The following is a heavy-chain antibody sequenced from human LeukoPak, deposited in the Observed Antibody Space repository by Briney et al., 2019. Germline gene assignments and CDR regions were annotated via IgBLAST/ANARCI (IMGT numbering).Heavy chain of an antibody. CDR1: GYTFTSYY. J-gene: IGHJ5*02. Sequence: ASVKVSCKASGYTFTSYYMHWVRQAPGQGLEWMGIINPSGGSTSYAQKFQGRDTMTRDTSTSTVYMELSSLRSEDTAVYYCARDREDCTNGVCYFPWGQGTLVTVSS. CDR3: ARDREDCTNGVCYFP. CDR2: INPSGGST. D-gene: IGHD2-8*01. V-gene: IGHV1-46*01.